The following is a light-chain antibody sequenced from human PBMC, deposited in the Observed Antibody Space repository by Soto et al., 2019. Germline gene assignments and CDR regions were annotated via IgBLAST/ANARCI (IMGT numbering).Light chain of an antibody. CDR1: QDISNY. CDR3: QQYDYFPYT. CDR2: DAS. J-gene: IGKJ2*01. V-gene: IGKV1-33*01. Sequence: DIQMTQSPSSLSASVGDRVTITCQASQDISNYLNWYQQTPGKPPKLLIYDASNLETGVPSRFSGSGSGTDFTFTISSLQPEDIATYYCQQYDYFPYTFGQGTKLEIK.